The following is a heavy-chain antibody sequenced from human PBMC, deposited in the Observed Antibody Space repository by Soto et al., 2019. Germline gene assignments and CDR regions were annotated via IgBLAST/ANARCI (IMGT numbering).Heavy chain of an antibody. CDR3: SEKSGQGQATNCRDHYLGW. CDR1: GGTFSSYT. J-gene: IGHJ4*02. V-gene: IGHV1-69*01. D-gene: IGHD2-15*01. CDR2: IIPIFATT. Sequence: QVQLVQSGAEVKKPGSSVKVSCKASGGTFSSYTFSWVRQAPGQGLEWMGGIIPIFATTNYAQKFQGRVTITGEESKRQAFQGLSSLGTEETGVYYLSEKSGQGQATNCRDHYLGWWGQGTLVTVSS.